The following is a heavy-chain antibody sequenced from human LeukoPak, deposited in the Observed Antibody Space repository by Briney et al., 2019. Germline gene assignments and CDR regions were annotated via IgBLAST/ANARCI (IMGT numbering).Heavy chain of an antibody. CDR2: TYFRSKWYN. Sequence: SQTLSLTCAISGDSVSNKTATWNWIRQSPSRGLEWLGRTYFRSKWYNDYVESVKSRMIISPDTSKNQFSLQLNSVTPEDTAVYYCARWFSQDYYDSSGYYYFDYWGLGTLVTVSS. CDR3: ARWFSQDYYDSSGYYYFDY. V-gene: IGHV6-1*01. CDR1: GDSVSNKTAT. D-gene: IGHD3-22*01. J-gene: IGHJ4*02.